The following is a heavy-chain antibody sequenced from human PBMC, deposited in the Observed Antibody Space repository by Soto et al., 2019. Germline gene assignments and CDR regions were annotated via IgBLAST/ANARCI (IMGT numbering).Heavy chain of an antibody. D-gene: IGHD2-2*01. Sequence: SETLSLTCTVSGGSISSYYWSWIRQPPGKGLEWIGYIYYSGSTNYNPSLKSRVTISVDTSKNQFSLKLSSVTAADTAVYYCARHNCSSTSCRYYYYMDVWGKGTKVTVSS. CDR2: IYYSGST. CDR3: ARHNCSSTSCRYYYYMDV. V-gene: IGHV4-59*08. J-gene: IGHJ6*03. CDR1: GGSISSYY.